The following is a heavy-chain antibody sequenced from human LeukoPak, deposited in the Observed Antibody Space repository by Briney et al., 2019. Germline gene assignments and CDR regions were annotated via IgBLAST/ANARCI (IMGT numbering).Heavy chain of an antibody. CDR1: GYTFTGYY. J-gene: IGHJ3*02. D-gene: IGHD2-21*02. CDR2: INPNSGGT. Sequence: GASVKVSCKASGYTFTGYYMHWVRQAPGQGLEWMGWINPNSGGTNYAQKFQGRVTMTRNTSIRTAYMELSSLRSEDTAVYYCARDRWAYCGGDCYSGAFDIWGQGTMVTVSS. V-gene: IGHV1-2*02. CDR3: ARDRWAYCGGDCYSGAFDI.